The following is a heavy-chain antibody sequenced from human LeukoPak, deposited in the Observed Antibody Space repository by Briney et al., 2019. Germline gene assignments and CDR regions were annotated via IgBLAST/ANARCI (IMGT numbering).Heavy chain of an antibody. J-gene: IGHJ4*02. D-gene: IGHD6-13*01. CDR2: ISSSGGDKT. CDR3: ARDPMSSSSNWVYYFDY. V-gene: IGHV3-23*01. CDR1: GFTFSSYA. Sequence: GGSLRLSCSASGFTFSSYAMRWVRQAPGGGLQWVSGISSSGGDKTYYIDSVKGRFTISRDNSKNTLYLQMNSLRAEDTAVYYCARDPMSSSSNWVYYFDYWGQGILVTVSS.